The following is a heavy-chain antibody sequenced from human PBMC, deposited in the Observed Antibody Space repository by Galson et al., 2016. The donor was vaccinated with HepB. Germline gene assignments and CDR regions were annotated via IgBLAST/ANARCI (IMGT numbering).Heavy chain of an antibody. D-gene: IGHD2-2*01. CDR1: GXXFRXXX. J-gene: IGHJ6*02. CDR2: IGVGSGXT. V-gene: IGHV1-58*01. CDR3: AAEDAVPAAVRNYNYHGLDV. Sequence: SVKXSCKASGXXFRXXXVQXVXQDXGQRLEWIGWIGVGSGXTNYAQKFQQRVTITRDMSTSTVYMEVTSLTIEDTAVYYCAAEDAVPAAVRNYNYHGLDVWGQGTTVTVSS.